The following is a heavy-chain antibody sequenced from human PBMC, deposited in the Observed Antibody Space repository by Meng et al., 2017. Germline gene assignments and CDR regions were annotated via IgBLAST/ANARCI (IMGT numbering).Heavy chain of an antibody. V-gene: IGHV3-30*01. CDR1: GFTFRSYA. Sequence: QGGLVEQGGGVVPAGRALKLSCAVSGFTFRSYAMHWDRQAPGKGLEWVAVISYDGSNKYYADSVKGRFTISRDNSKNTLYLQMNSLRAEDTAVYYCARVVRKLLLWFGELNYWGQGTLVTVSS. CDR3: ARVVRKLLLWFGELNY. D-gene: IGHD3-10*01. J-gene: IGHJ4*02. CDR2: ISYDGSNK.